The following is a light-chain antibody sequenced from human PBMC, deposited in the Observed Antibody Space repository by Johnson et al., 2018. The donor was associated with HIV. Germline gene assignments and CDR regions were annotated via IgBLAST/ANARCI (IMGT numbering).Light chain of an antibody. Sequence: QSVLTQPPSVSAAPGQKVTISCSGSSSNIGNNYVSWYRQLPGPAPKLLIYENTQRPSGLPDRFSGSKSGAPATLGITGLQTGDEAGYYGATWDRSLSAGGVFGTATKVTVL. CDR3: ATWDRSLSAGGV. V-gene: IGLV1-51*02. CDR1: SSNIGNNY. CDR2: ENT. J-gene: IGLJ1*01.